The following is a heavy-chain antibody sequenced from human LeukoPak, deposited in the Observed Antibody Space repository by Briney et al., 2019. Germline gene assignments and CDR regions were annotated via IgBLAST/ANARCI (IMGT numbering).Heavy chain of an antibody. CDR1: GFTFSSYV. Sequence: GGSLRLSCAASGFTFSSYVMHWVRQAPGKGLEWVAVISYDGSNKYYADSVKGRFSISRDNSKNTLYLQMNSLRAEDTAVYYCARVENYYDSSGYYGPFDYWGQGVLVTVSS. D-gene: IGHD3-22*01. CDR3: ARVENYYDSSGYYGPFDY. V-gene: IGHV3-30-3*01. CDR2: ISYDGSNK. J-gene: IGHJ4*02.